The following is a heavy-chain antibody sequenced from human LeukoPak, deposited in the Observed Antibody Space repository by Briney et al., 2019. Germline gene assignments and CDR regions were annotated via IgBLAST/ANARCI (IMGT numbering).Heavy chain of an antibody. J-gene: IGHJ3*01. D-gene: IGHD1-14*01. CDR2: IDPNSGGP. V-gene: IGHV1-2*02. Sequence: GASVTVSCKASGYTFTDNHIYWVRQAPGQGLEWMGWIDPNSGGPNYAQKFQGRVTMARDTSISTAYMELSNLGSDDTAVYYCARERGIIAFDLWGQGTMVTVSS. CDR3: ARERGIIAFDL. CDR1: GYTFTDNH.